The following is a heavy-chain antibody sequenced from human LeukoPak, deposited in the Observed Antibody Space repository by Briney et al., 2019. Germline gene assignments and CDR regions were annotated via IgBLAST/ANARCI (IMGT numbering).Heavy chain of an antibody. D-gene: IGHD6-13*01. CDR2: IYYSGST. CDR1: GGSMSSGSYY. CDR3: ARDGEEIAAAGSPHWFDP. Sequence: SVPLSLTCTGTGGSMSSGSYYGGWVRQPPGKGLEWIGSIYYSGSTYYNPSLKSRVTISVDTSKNQFSLKLSSVTAADTAVYYCARDGEEIAAAGSPHWFDPWGQGTLVTVSS. V-gene: IGHV4-39*07. J-gene: IGHJ5*02.